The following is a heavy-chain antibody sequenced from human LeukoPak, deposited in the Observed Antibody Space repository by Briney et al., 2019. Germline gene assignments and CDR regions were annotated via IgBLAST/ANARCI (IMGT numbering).Heavy chain of an antibody. CDR2: IWYDGSNK. D-gene: IGHD6-13*01. CDR1: GFTFSSYG. CDR3: ARDYRVRSSSWYDAFDI. V-gene: IGHV3-33*01. J-gene: IGHJ3*02. Sequence: PGGSLRLSCAASGFTFSSYGMHWVRQAPGKGLEWVAVIWYDGSNKYYADSVKGRFTISRDNSKNTLYLQMNSLRAEDTAVYYCARDYRVRSSSWYDAFDIWGQGTMVTVSS.